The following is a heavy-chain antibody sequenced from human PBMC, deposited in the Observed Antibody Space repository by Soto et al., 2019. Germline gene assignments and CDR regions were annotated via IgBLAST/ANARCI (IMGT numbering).Heavy chain of an antibody. Sequence: PGGSLRLSCAASGFTFSSYGMHWVRQAPGKGLEWVAVIWYDGSNKYYADSVKGRFTISRDNSKNTLYLQMNSLRAEDTAVYYCAREHCSGGSCYWLFDYWGQGTLVTVSS. CDR1: GFTFSSYG. D-gene: IGHD2-15*01. CDR2: IWYDGSNK. J-gene: IGHJ4*02. V-gene: IGHV3-33*01. CDR3: AREHCSGGSCYWLFDY.